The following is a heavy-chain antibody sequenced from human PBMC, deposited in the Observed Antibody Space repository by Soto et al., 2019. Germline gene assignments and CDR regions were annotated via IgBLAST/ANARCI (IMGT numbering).Heavy chain of an antibody. D-gene: IGHD2-15*01. CDR3: ARGLIYCSGGSCYLVPDY. V-gene: IGHV1-18*01. CDR1: GYTFTSSG. Sequence: ASVKVSCKASGYTFTSSGISWVRQAPGQGLEWMGWISAYNGNTNYAQKLQGRVTMTTDTSTSTAYMELRSLRSDDTAVYYCARGLIYCSGGSCYLVPDYWGQGTLVTVSS. J-gene: IGHJ4*02. CDR2: ISAYNGNT.